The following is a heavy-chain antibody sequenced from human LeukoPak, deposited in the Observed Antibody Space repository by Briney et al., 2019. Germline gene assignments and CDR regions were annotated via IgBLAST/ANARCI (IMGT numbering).Heavy chain of an antibody. Sequence: ASVKVSCKASGYTFTSYDINWVRQATGQGLEWMGWMNPNSGNTGYAQKFQGRVTMTRNTSISTAYMELSSLRSEDTAVYYCARGRLYCSGVSCYYMDVWGKGTTVTVSS. V-gene: IGHV1-8*01. CDR2: MNPNSGNT. CDR3: ARGRLYCSGVSCYYMDV. J-gene: IGHJ6*03. CDR1: GYTFTSYD. D-gene: IGHD2-15*01.